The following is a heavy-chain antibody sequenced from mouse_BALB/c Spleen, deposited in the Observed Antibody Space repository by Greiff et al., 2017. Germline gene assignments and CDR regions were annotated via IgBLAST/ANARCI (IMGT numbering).Heavy chain of an antibody. CDR3: ARHDYYGSSYWYFDV. Sequence: DVHLVESGGGLVQPGGSLKLSCAASGFTFSSYTMSWVRQTPEKRLEWVAYISNGGGSTYYPDTVKGRFTISRDNAKNTLYLQMSSLKSEDTAMYYCARHDYYGSSYWYFDVWGAGTTVTVSS. CDR2: ISNGGGST. V-gene: IGHV5-12-2*01. CDR1: GFTFSSYT. J-gene: IGHJ1*01. D-gene: IGHD1-1*01.